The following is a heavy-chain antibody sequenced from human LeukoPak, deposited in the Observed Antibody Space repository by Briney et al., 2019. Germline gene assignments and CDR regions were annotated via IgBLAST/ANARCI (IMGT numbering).Heavy chain of an antibody. CDR1: GGSFSGYY. V-gene: IGHV4-34*01. J-gene: IGHJ4*02. CDR2: IKHSGST. D-gene: IGHD5-24*01. CDR3: ARKNQRWLQCNFDY. Sequence: LETLSLTCGVYGGSFSGYYWSWIRQPPGKGLEWIGEIKHSGSTNYNPSLKSRVTMSVDTSKNQFSLKLSSVTAADTAVYYCARKNQRWLQCNFDYWGQGILVTVSS.